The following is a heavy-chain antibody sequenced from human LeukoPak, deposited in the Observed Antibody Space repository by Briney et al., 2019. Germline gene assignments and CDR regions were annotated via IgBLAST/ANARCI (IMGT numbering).Heavy chain of an antibody. J-gene: IGHJ4*02. CDR2: INPNSGGT. CDR1: GYSFTSYY. Sequence: VASVKVSCKASGYSFTSYYMHWVRQAPGQGLEWMGWINPNSGGTNYAQKFQGRVTMTRDTSISTAYMELSRLRSDDTAVFYCARVGQWELDRFHDYWGQGTLVTVSS. V-gene: IGHV1-2*02. D-gene: IGHD1-26*01. CDR3: ARVGQWELDRFHDY.